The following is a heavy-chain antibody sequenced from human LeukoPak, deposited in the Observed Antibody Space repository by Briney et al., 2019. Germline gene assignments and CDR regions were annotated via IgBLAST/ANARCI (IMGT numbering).Heavy chain of an antibody. CDR2: VNTDGSST. CDR1: GFTFSSYW. CDR3: AGTPETFDI. J-gene: IGHJ3*02. V-gene: IGHV3-74*01. D-gene: IGHD1-1*01. Sequence: GGSLRLSCAASGFTFSSYWMHWVRQAPGKGLVWVSRVNTDGSSTNYADSVKGRFTISRDNAKNTLYLQMNSLRAEDTAVYYCAGTPETFDIWGQGTMVTVSS.